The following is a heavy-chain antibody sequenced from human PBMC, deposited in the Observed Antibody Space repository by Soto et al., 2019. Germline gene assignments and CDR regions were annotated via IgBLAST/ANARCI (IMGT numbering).Heavy chain of an antibody. D-gene: IGHD6-13*01. J-gene: IGHJ4*02. Sequence: SETLSLTCTVSGGSISSSSYYWGWIRQPPGKGLEWIGSIYYSGSTYYNPSLKSRVTISVDTSKNQFSLKLSSVTAADTAVYYCARQAAGSYYFDYWGQGTLVTVSS. CDR1: GGSISSSSYY. CDR3: ARQAAGSYYFDY. CDR2: IYYSGST. V-gene: IGHV4-39*01.